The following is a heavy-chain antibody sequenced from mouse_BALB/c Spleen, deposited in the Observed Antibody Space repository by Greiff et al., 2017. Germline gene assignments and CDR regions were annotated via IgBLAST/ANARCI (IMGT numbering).Heavy chain of an antibody. CDR1: GYAFTNYL. CDR3: ARDDYGVSMDY. CDR2: INPGSGGT. J-gene: IGHJ4*01. D-gene: IGHD2-4*01. V-gene: IGHV1-54*01. Sequence: QVQLQQSGAELVRPGTSVKVSCKASGYAFTNYLIEWVKQRPGQGLEWIGVINPGSGGTNYNEKFKGKATLTADKSSSTAYMQLSSPTSEDSAVYYCARDDYGVSMDYWGQGTSVTVSS.